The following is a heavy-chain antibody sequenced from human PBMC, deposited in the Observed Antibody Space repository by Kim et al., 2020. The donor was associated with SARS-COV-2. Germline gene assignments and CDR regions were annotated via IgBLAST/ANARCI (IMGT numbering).Heavy chain of an antibody. J-gene: IGHJ4*02. CDR2: GTP. V-gene: IGHV3-15*01. CDR3: STDRGALTA. Sequence: GTPDYAAPVKGRFSISRDDSKNTLYLQMNSLKTEDTAGYYCSTDRGALTAWGQGTLVTVSS. D-gene: IGHD2-21*02.